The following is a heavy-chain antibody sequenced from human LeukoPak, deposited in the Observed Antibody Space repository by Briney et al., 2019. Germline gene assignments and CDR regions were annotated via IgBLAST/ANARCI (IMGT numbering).Heavy chain of an antibody. CDR1: GYTFTSYY. D-gene: IGHD1-26*01. J-gene: IGHJ4*02. CDR2: INPSGGST. Sequence: ASVKVSCKASGYTFTSYYMHWVRQAPGQGLEWMGIINPSGGSTSYAQKSQGRVTMTRDTSTSTVYMELSSLRSEDTAVYYCARGDSLGATEVDFDYWGQGTLVTISS. CDR3: ARGDSLGATEVDFDY. V-gene: IGHV1-46*01.